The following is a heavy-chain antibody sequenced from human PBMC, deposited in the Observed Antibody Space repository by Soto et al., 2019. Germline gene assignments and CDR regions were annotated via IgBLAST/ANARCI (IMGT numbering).Heavy chain of an antibody. CDR1: GFTFSSYS. D-gene: IGHD2-2*01. V-gene: IGHV3-48*01. CDR3: VRGAPAATYYYYYMDV. J-gene: IGHJ6*03. Sequence: EVQLAESGGGLVQPGGSLRLSCAASGFTFSSYSMNWVRQAPGKGLEWVSYISSSSSTIYYADSVKGRFTISRDNAKNSLYLQMNSLRAEDTAVYYCVRGAPAATYYYYYMDVWGKGTTVTVSS. CDR2: ISSSSSTI.